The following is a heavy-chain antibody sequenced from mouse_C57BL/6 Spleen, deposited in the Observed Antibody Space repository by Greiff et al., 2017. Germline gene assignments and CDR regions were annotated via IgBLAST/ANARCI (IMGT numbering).Heavy chain of an antibody. V-gene: IGHV7-3*01. D-gene: IGHD2-1*01. Sequence: EVKLMESGGGLVQPGGSLSLSCAASGFTFTDYYMSWVRQPPGKALEWLGFIRNKANGYTTEYSASVKGRFTISRDNSQSILYLQMNALRAEDSATYYCARYPTYGNYPFDYWGQGTTLTVSS. CDR2: IRNKANGYTT. CDR1: GFTFTDYY. CDR3: ARYPTYGNYPFDY. J-gene: IGHJ2*01.